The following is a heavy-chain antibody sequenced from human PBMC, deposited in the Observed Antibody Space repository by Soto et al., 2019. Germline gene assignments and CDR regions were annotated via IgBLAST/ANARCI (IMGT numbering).Heavy chain of an antibody. D-gene: IGHD3-3*01. V-gene: IGHV1-69*13. CDR2: IIPIFGTA. CDR1: GGTFSSYA. J-gene: IGHJ6*02. Sequence: GASVKVSCKASGGTFSSYAISWVRQAPGQGLEWMGGIIPIFGTANYAQKFQGRVTITADESTSTAYMELSSLRSEDTAVYYCARGMDFFTEVGYYYYGMDVWGQGTTVTVSS. CDR3: ARGMDFFTEVGYYYYGMDV.